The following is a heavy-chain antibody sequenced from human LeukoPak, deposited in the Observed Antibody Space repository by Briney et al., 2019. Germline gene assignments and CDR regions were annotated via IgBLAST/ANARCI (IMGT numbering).Heavy chain of an antibody. CDR1: GFIFSNYG. CDR2: ISYDGSNK. Sequence: GGSLRLSCAASGFIFSNYGMHWVRQAPGKGLEWVAVISYDGSNKDYADPVKGRFTISRDNSKNTLYLQMNRLRAEDTAVYSCAKALSSGSYYIPVDYWGQGTLVTVSS. V-gene: IGHV3-30*18. D-gene: IGHD3-10*01. J-gene: IGHJ4*02. CDR3: AKALSSGSYYIPVDY.